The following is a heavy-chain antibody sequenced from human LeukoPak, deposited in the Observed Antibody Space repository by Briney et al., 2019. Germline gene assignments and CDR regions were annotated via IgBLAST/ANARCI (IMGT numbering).Heavy chain of an antibody. CDR3: ASRAYCGGDCYSGYFDY. Sequence: GGSRRLSWAASGFTFSSYSMNWVRKAPGKGREWVSSFSSSSSYIYYADSVKGRFTISRDNSKNTLYLQMNSLRAEDTAVYYCASRAYCGGDCYSGYFDYWGQGTLVTVSS. CDR1: GFTFSSYS. CDR2: FSSSSSYI. V-gene: IGHV3-21*04. J-gene: IGHJ4*02. D-gene: IGHD2-21*02.